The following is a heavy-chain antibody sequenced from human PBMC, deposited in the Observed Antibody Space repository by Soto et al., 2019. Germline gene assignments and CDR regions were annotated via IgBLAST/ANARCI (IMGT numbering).Heavy chain of an antibody. D-gene: IGHD3-9*01. V-gene: IGHV3-23*01. J-gene: IGHJ4*02. CDR2: ISGGGGST. CDR3: AKLINYDILIKGKRGGFDY. Sequence: EVQLLDSGGGLVQPGGSLRLSCAASGFTFINYAMSWVRQAPGKGLEWVSGISGGGGSTYYADSVKGRFTISRDNSKNTLYLQMNSLRAEDTAVYYCAKLINYDILIKGKRGGFDYWGQGTLVTVSS. CDR1: GFTFINYA.